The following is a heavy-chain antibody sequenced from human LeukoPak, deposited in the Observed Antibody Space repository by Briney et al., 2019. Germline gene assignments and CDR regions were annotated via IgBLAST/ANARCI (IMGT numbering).Heavy chain of an antibody. CDR1: GFTFDDYA. D-gene: IGHD6-13*01. V-gene: IGHV3-43*02. J-gene: IGHJ4*02. CDR2: ISGDGGST. CDR3: AKATYSSSWYSQDY. Sequence: GGSLRLSCAASGFTFDDYAMHWARHAPGKGLEWVSLISGDGGSTYYADSVKGRFTISRDNSKNSLYLQMNSLRTEDTALYYCAKATYSSSWYSQDYWGQGTLVTVSS.